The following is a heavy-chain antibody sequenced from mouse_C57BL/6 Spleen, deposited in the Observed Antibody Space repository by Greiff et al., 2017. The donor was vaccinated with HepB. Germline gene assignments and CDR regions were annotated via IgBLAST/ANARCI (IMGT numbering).Heavy chain of an antibody. V-gene: IGHV1-64*01. J-gene: IGHJ4*01. Sequence: QVQLQQSGAELVKPGASVKLSCKASGYTFTSYWMHWVKQRPGQGLEWIGMIHPNSGSTNYNEKFKSKATLTVDKSSSTAYMQLSSLTSEDSAVYYCARHGSSYGYAMDYWGQGTSVTVSS. D-gene: IGHD1-1*01. CDR3: ARHGSSYGYAMDY. CDR1: GYTFTSYW. CDR2: IHPNSGST.